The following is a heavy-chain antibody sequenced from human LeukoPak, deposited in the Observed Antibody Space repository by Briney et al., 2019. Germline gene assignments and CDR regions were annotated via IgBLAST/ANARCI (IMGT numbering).Heavy chain of an antibody. Sequence: SETLSLTCAVYGGSFSGYYWTWIRQPPGKGLEWIGKINHSGITNCNPSLKSRVTISVDTSKNQFSLKLSSVTAADTAVYYCARVPPRSYDFWSDYQPVSYWGQGTLVTVSS. D-gene: IGHD3-3*01. J-gene: IGHJ4*02. CDR2: INHSGIT. V-gene: IGHV4-34*01. CDR3: ARVPPRSYDFWSDYQPVSY. CDR1: GGSFSGYY.